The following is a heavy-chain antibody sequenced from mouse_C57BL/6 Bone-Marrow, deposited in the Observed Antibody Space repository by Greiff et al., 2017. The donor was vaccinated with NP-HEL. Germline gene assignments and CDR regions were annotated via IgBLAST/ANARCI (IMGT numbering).Heavy chain of an antibody. CDR3: ARETGGSSYYFDY. CDR2: IYYSGTI. CDR1: GISITTGNYR. D-gene: IGHD1-1*01. J-gene: IGHJ2*01. Sequence: EVQLQQSGPGLVKPSQTVFLTCTVTGISITTGNYRWSWIRQFPGNKLEWIGYIYYSGTITYNPSLTSRTTITRDTPKNQFFLEMNSLTAEDTATYYCARETGGSSYYFDYWGQGTTLTVSS. V-gene: IGHV3-5*01.